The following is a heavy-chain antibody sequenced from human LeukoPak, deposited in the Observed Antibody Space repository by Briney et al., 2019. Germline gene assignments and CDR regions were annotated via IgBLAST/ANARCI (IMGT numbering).Heavy chain of an antibody. J-gene: IGHJ6*02. CDR1: GFTFSSYA. Sequence: GGSLRLSCAASGFTFSSYAMSWVRQAPGKGLEWVSAISGSGGSTYYADCVKGRFTISRDNSKNTLYLQMNSLRAEDTAVYYCAKAPRAAAGTYNGMDVWGQGTTVTVSS. CDR3: AKAPRAAAGTYNGMDV. V-gene: IGHV3-23*01. CDR2: ISGSGGST. D-gene: IGHD6-13*01.